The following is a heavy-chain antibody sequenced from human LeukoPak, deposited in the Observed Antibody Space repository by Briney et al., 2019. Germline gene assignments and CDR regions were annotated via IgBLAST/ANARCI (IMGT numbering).Heavy chain of an antibody. CDR1: GYSFTSYW. V-gene: IGHV5-10-1*01. CDR3: ARHDYGDLPFFDY. CDR2: IDPSDSYT. D-gene: IGHD4-17*01. Sequence: GESLRISCKGSGYSFTSYWISWVRQMPGKGLEWMGRIDPSDSYTNYSPSFQGRVTISADKSISTAYLQWSSLKASDTAMYYCARHDYGDLPFFDYWGQGTLVTVSS. J-gene: IGHJ4*02.